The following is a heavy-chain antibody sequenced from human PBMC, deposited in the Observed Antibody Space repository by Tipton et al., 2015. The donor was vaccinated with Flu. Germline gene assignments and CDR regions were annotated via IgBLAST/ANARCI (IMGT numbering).Heavy chain of an antibody. CDR3: ARDSTVATDYYYYYGMDV. CDR1: GDTFSSYA. CDR2: IIPTYTTP. J-gene: IGHJ6*02. D-gene: IGHD4-23*01. Sequence: QLVQSGAEVKKPGSSVKVSCKASGDTFSSYAISWLRQAPGQGLEWMGRIIPTYTTPIYARKFQGRVTLTAGESTDIVYMELSRLRSDDTAVYYCARDSTVATDYYYYYGMDVWGQGTTVTVSS. V-gene: IGHV1-69*15.